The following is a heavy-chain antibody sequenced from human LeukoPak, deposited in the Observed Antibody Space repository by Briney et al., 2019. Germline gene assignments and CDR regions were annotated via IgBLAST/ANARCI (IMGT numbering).Heavy chain of an antibody. D-gene: IGHD2-2*01. CDR2: ISAYNGNT. Sequence: ASVKVSCKASGYTFTSYGISWVRQAPGQGLEWMGWISAYNGNTNYAQKLQGRVTMTTDTSTSTAYMELRSLRSDDTAVYYCARGQIPAAIFGSYYYYGMDVWGQGTTVTVSS. CDR1: GYTFTSYG. J-gene: IGHJ6*02. CDR3: ARGQIPAAIFGSYYYYGMDV. V-gene: IGHV1-18*01.